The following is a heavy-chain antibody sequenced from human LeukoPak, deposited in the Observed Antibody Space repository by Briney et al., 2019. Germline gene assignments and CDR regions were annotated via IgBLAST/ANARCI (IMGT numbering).Heavy chain of an antibody. V-gene: IGHV3-23*01. CDR3: AARNYYYDSSGYYSLRA. D-gene: IGHD3-22*01. J-gene: IGHJ5*02. CDR1: GFTFSSYA. Sequence: GGSLRLSCAASGFTFSSYAMSWVRQAPGKGLEWVSAISGSGGSTYYADSVKDRFTISRDNSKNTLYLQMNSLRAEDTAVYYCAARNYYYDSSGYYSLRAWGQGTLVTVSS. CDR2: ISGSGGST.